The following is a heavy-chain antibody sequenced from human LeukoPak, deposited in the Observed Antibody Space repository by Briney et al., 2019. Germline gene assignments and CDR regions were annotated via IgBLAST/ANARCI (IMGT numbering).Heavy chain of an antibody. CDR2: ISYDGTTT. CDR1: GFTFSTYG. Sequence: PGGSLRLSCAASGFTFSTYGMHWVRQAPGKGLEGVAAISYDGTTTYYADSVKGRFTISRDNSKNTLYLQMNSLRDEDTAMYYCAKKAVTNRDPAAFDIWGQGTMVTVSS. CDR3: AKKAVTNRDPAAFDI. J-gene: IGHJ3*02. V-gene: IGHV3-30*18. D-gene: IGHD4-17*01.